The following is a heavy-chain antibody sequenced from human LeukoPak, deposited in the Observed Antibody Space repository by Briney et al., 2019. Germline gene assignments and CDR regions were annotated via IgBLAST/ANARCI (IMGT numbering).Heavy chain of an antibody. D-gene: IGHD3-22*01. V-gene: IGHV3-30-3*01. CDR2: ISYDGSNK. CDR1: GFTFSSYA. J-gene: IGHJ5*02. Sequence: GGSLRLSCAASGFTFSSYAMHWVRQAPGKGLEWVAVISYDGSNKYYADSVKGRFTISRDNSKNTLYLQMNSLRAEDTAVYYCAKDWHYIVVSWFDPWGQGTLVTVSS. CDR3: AKDWHYIVVSWFDP.